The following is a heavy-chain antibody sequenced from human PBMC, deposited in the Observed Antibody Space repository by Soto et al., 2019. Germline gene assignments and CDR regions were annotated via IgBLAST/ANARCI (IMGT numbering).Heavy chain of an antibody. CDR3: ARAPYSSTSFFFGY. J-gene: IGHJ4*02. Sequence: VKLSCETSGFMFTSNHIHWLRPAPGKGLEWMGVINPSLGRANYAQKFQDRVAMTWDTSTTTVYMELSGLRSDDTAVYYCARAPYSSTSFFFGYWGQAALVSVSA. CDR2: INPSLGRA. CDR1: GFMFTSNH. D-gene: IGHD6-6*01. V-gene: IGHV1-46*01.